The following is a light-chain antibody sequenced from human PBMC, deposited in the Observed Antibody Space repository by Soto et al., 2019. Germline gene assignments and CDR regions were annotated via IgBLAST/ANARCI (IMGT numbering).Light chain of an antibody. CDR1: QSISSW. J-gene: IGKJ1*01. CDR2: KAS. Sequence: DLQMTQSPSTLSASVGDRVTITCRASQSISSWLAWYQQKPGKAPKLLIYKASTLESGVPSRFSGSGSGTEFTLTISSLQPDDFATYYCQRYDSYWTFGQGTKVEIK. V-gene: IGKV1-5*03. CDR3: QRYDSYWT.